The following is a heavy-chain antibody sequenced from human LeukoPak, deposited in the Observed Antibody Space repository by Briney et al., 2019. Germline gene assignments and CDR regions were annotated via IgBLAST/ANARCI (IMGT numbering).Heavy chain of an antibody. V-gene: IGHV3-49*04. CDR3: SRDLNWSFDY. CDR1: GFTFGDYA. CDR2: IRSKAYGGTT. Sequence: GRSLRLSCSASGFTFGDYAMSWVRQAPGKGLGWVGFIRSKAYGGTTEYAASVEGRFSISRDDSKSIAYLQMNSPKTEDTAVYYCSRDLNWSFDYWGQGILVTVSS. D-gene: IGHD1-1*01. J-gene: IGHJ4*02.